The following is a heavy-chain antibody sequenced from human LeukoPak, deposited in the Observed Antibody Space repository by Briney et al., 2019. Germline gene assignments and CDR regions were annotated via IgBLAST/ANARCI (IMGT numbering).Heavy chain of an antibody. CDR3: TRWDGYGDS. CDR2: INWNGGST. J-gene: IGHJ4*02. Sequence: PGGSLRLSCAASGFTFDDYGMSWVRQAPGKGLEWVSDINWNGGSTNYADSVKGRFTISRDNAKNSLYLQMNSLRVEDTAVYYCTRWDGYGDSWGQGTLVTVSS. V-gene: IGHV3-20*04. CDR1: GFTFDDYG. D-gene: IGHD5-24*01.